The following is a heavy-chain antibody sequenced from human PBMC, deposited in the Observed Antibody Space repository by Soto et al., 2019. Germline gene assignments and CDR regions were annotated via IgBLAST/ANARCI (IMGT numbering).Heavy chain of an antibody. D-gene: IGHD6-13*01. CDR3: ARRWRIAAAGRGDWFDP. J-gene: IGHJ5*02. V-gene: IGHV4-39*01. Sequence: SETLSLTCTVSGGSISSSSSYWGWIRQPPGKGLEWIGSIYYSGSTYYNPSLKSRVTISVDTSKNQFSLKLSSVTAADTAVYYCARRWRIAAAGRGDWFDPWGQGTLVT. CDR2: IYYSGST. CDR1: GGSISSSSSY.